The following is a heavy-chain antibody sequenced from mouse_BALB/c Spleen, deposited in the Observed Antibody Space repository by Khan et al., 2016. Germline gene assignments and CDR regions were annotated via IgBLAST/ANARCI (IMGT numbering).Heavy chain of an antibody. CDR2: ISSGGST. J-gene: IGHJ3*01. V-gene: IGHV5-6-5*01. CDR1: GFTFSSYA. D-gene: IGHD2-4*01. CDR3: ARRGYYDFAY. Sequence: EVELVESGGALVKPGGSLKLFCAASGFTFSSYAMSWVRTTPGKGLEWVATISSGGSTYYLDCVKGRFTIARATAGNILYLQISSLRTEDTAMYYCARRGYYDFAYWGQGTLVTVSS.